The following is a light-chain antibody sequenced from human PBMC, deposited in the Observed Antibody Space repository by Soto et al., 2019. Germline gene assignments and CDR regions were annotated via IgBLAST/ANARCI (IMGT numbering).Light chain of an antibody. J-gene: IGKJ1*01. Sequence: DIQMTQSPSSLSASVGDRVTITCRASQSISSYLNWYQQKPGKAPKLLIYAASSLQSGVPSRFSGSGSGTDFTLTISSLQPEDFATYYCQQSYSTLWTFCQGTQVEIK. CDR1: QSISSY. CDR3: QQSYSTLWT. V-gene: IGKV1-39*01. CDR2: AAS.